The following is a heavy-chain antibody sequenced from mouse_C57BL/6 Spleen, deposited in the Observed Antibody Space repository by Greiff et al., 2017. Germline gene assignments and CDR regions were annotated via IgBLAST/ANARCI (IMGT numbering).Heavy chain of an antibody. J-gene: IGHJ2*01. CDR3: ASLYYYGSRDY. V-gene: IGHV1-64*01. CDR2: IHPNSGST. D-gene: IGHD1-1*01. Sequence: VQLQQPGAELVKPGASVKLSCKASGYTFTSYWMHWVKQRPGQGLEWIGMIHPNSGSTNYNEKFKSKATLTVDKSSSTAYMQLSSLTSEYSAVYYCASLYYYGSRDYWGQGTTLTVSS. CDR1: GYTFTSYW.